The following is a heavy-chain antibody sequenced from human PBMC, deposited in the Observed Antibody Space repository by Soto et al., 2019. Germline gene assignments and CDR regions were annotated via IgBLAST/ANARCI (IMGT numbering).Heavy chain of an antibody. CDR2: IIASGVIT. J-gene: IGHJ2*01. CDR1: GLTFSRYT. D-gene: IGHD6-13*01. CDR3: AKDLRGPEAGTWYFDL. V-gene: IGHV3-23*01. Sequence: EVQLLESGGGLVQPGGSLRLACAASGLTFSRYTMGWVRQAPGKGLEWVSAIIASGVITYYADSVKGRFTISRDNSNNTVDLQMNSLRAEDTAVYYCAKDLRGPEAGTWYFDLWGRGTLVTVSS.